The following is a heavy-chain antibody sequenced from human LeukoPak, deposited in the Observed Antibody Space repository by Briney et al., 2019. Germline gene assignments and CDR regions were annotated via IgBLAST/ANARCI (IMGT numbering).Heavy chain of an antibody. CDR2: INPSDGST. V-gene: IGHV1-46*01. CDR3: ARGHSSGWLNFDY. Sequence: ASVKVSCRASGYTFTNYYMHWVRQAPGQGLEWMGIINPSDGSTSYAQKFQGRVTVTMATSTRTVYMELSSLTSEDTAVYYCARGHSSGWLNFDYWGQGTLVTVSS. J-gene: IGHJ4*02. D-gene: IGHD6-19*01. CDR1: GYTFTNYY.